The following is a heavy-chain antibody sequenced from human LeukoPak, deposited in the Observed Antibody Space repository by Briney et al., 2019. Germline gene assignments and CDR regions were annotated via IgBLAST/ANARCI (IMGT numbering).Heavy chain of an antibody. V-gene: IGHV4-34*01. CDR3: ARQGRYCSSTSCYYGPRAYYYYYMDV. CDR1: GGSISSYY. Sequence: SETLSLTCTVSGGSISSYYWSWIRQPPGKGLEWIGEINHSGSTNYNPSLKSRVTISVDTSKNQFSLKLSSVAAADTAVYYCARQGRYCSSTSCYYGPRAYYYYYMDVWGKGTTVTISS. J-gene: IGHJ6*03. CDR2: INHSGST. D-gene: IGHD2-2*01.